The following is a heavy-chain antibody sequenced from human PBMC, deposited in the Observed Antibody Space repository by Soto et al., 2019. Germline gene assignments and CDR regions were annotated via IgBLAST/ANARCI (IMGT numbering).Heavy chain of an antibody. CDR3: ARGRGWLASY. Sequence: ASVKVSCKTSGYTFNKYPIHWVRQAPGQGLEWMGWINPANGDTGFSQKFQDRVTITRDTSASTAYMELRSLRSDDTAVYYCARGRGWLASYWGQGTRVTVSS. CDR1: GYTFNKYP. J-gene: IGHJ4*02. CDR2: INPANGDT. V-gene: IGHV1-3*01. D-gene: IGHD6-19*01.